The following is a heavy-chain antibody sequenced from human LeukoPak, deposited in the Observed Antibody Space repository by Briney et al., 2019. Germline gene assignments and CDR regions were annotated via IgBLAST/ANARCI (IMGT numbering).Heavy chain of an antibody. CDR2: NSGSSGYT. V-gene: IGHV3-11*03. Sequence: GGSLRLSCAACTCIFSDYCVRWRRQAPGRGVEWGSYNSGSSGYTNYADSVKERFTIASDNANNSLYLQMNSQSAEDTAVYFCARISGSGSYYGPFDYWGLGTLVIVSS. CDR3: ARISGSGSYYGPFDY. CDR1: TCIFSDYC. J-gene: IGHJ4*02. D-gene: IGHD3-10*01.